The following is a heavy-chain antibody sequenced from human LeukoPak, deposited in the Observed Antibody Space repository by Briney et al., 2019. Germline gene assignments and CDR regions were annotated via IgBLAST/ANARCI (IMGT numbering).Heavy chain of an antibody. CDR3: ARIKELQQVGGTTSYYFDY. CDR2: ISYNSRNT. J-gene: IGHJ4*02. CDR1: GFTFSDYG. D-gene: IGHD1-26*01. V-gene: IGHV3-30*03. Sequence: GGSLRLSCAASGFTFSDYGVHWVRQAPGKGLEWVAVISYNSRNTKYADSVKGRFTISRDNPKSSLYLQMNSLRAEDTAIYYCARIKELQQVGGTTSYYFDYWGQGTLVTVSS.